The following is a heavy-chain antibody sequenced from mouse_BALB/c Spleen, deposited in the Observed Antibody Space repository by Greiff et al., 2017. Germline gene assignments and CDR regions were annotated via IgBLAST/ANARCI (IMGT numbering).Heavy chain of an antibody. CDR3: ARRMGQYFDV. J-gene: IGHJ1*01. V-gene: IGHV3-2*02. D-gene: IGHD2-10*02. CDR2: ISYSGST. Sequence: EVQLQQSGPGLVKPSQSLSLTCTVTGYSITSDYAWNWIRQFPGNKLEWMGYISYSGSTSYNPSLKSRISITRDTSKNQFFLQLNSVTTEDTATYYCARRMGQYFDVWGAGTTVTVSS. CDR1: GYSITSDYA.